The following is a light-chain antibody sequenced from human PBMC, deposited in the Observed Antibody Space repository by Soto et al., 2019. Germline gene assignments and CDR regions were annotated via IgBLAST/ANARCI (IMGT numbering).Light chain of an antibody. J-gene: IGKJ4*01. V-gene: IGKV1-6*01. CDR1: QGIRSE. CDR3: IQDYNYPLT. CDR2: TAP. Sequence: IQMTQSPSSVSSSVGDIFTITCRASQGIRSELGWYQQKPGKAPNLLIYTAPTLQSGVPSRFSGSGSGTDFTLTISSLQPEDFATYYCIQDYNYPLTFGGGTKV.